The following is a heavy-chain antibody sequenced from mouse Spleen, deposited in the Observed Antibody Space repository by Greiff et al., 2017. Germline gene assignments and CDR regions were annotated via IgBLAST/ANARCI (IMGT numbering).Heavy chain of an antibody. CDR1: GFAFSSYG. CDR3: ARDRGYYGSSWGFAY. Sequence: EVKLVESGGGLVKPEGSLKLSCAASGFAFSSYGMAWVRQVPEKGLEWVANINYDGSSTYYLDSLKSRFIISRDNAKNILYLQMSSLKSEDTATYYCARDRGYYGSSWGFAYWGQGTLVTVSA. D-gene: IGHD1-1*01. CDR2: INYDGSST. J-gene: IGHJ3*01. V-gene: IGHV5-16*01.